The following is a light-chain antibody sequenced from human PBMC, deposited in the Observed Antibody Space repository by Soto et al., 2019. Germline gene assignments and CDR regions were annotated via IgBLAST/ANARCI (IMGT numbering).Light chain of an antibody. V-gene: IGLV1-44*01. CDR2: NNN. Sequence: SVLTQPPSASGTPGQRVTIACSGSSSNIGSTTVKWYQQLPGTAPKLLIYNNNQRPSGVPDRFSGSKSGTSASLAISGLQSEDEADYYCAAWDDSLNGVAFGGGTKLTVL. CDR3: AAWDDSLNGVA. CDR1: SSNIGSTT. J-gene: IGLJ3*02.